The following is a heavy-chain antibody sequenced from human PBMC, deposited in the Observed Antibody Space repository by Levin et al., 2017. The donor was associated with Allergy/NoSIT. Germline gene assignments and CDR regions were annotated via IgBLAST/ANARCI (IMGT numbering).Heavy chain of an antibody. CDR1: GGSISSYY. Sequence: SETLSLTCTVSGGSISSYYWSWIRQPPGKGLEWIGYIYYSGSTNYNPSLKSRVTISVDTSKNQFSLKLSSVTAADTAVYYCAGGNFNIVVVPAAMNYWGQGTLVTVSS. J-gene: IGHJ4*02. CDR2: IYYSGST. CDR3: AGGNFNIVVVPAAMNY. D-gene: IGHD2-2*01. V-gene: IGHV4-59*08.